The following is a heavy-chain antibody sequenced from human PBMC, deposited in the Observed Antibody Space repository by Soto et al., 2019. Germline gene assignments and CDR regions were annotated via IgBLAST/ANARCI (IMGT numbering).Heavy chain of an antibody. CDR1: GFTVSSNY. J-gene: IGHJ6*02. Sequence: PGGSLRLSCAAPGFTVSSNYMSWVRQAPGKGLEWVSVIYSGGSTYYADSVKGRFTISRDNSKNTLYLQMNSLRAEDTAVYYCARDSYYYGSGSSHYYGMDVWGQGTTVTVSS. V-gene: IGHV3-53*01. CDR2: IYSGGST. D-gene: IGHD3-10*01. CDR3: ARDSYYYGSGSSHYYGMDV.